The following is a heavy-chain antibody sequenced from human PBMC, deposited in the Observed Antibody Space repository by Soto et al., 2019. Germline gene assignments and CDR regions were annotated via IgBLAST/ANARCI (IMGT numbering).Heavy chain of an antibody. D-gene: IGHD6-13*01. CDR1: GASINDFY. Sequence: PSETLSLTCTVSGASINDFYWSWIRRTPGKGLEWVGFMYYSETTKYNPSLKGRVNMSLDTSKNQVSLHLKSVTAADTAVYYCARANSSTRYQLEYKWFDPWGQGTQVTVSS. CDR2: MYYSETT. V-gene: IGHV4-59*01. CDR3: ARANSSTRYQLEYKWFDP. J-gene: IGHJ5*02.